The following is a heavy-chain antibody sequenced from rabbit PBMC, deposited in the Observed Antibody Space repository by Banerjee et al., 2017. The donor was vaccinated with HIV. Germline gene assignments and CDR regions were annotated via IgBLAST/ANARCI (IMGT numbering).Heavy chain of an antibody. Sequence: QEQLVESGGGLVQPEGSLTLTCTASGFSFSNKCVMCWVRQAPGKGLEWIACINTSSGNTVYATWAKGRFTISKTSSTTVTLQMTSLTAADTATYFCGRDRDGDAGYGSLALWGQGTLVTVS. CDR3: GRDRDGDAGYGSLAL. D-gene: IGHD6-1*01. CDR2: INTSSGNT. V-gene: IGHV1S45*01. J-gene: IGHJ4*01. CDR1: GFSFSNKCV.